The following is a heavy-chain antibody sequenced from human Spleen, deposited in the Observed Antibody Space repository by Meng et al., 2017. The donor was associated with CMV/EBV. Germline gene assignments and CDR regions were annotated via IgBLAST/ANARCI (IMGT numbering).Heavy chain of an antibody. V-gene: IGHV4-61*01. J-gene: IGHJ4*02. D-gene: IGHD3-3*01. CDR1: GSVSSGSCY. Sequence: GSVSSGSCYWSWIRQPPGKGLEWLGYIHYGRSANYIPSLKSRVTISVDTSKNQFSLNLSSVTAADTAVFYCARIRYHDFWSAPFDYWGQGTLVTVSS. CDR3: ARIRYHDFWSAPFDY. CDR2: IHYGRSA.